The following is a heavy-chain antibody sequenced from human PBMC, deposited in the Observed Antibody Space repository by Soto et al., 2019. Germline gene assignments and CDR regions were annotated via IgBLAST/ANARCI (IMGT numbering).Heavy chain of an antibody. CDR3: AITMDSYGNIYYFDY. Sequence: PRESLKVSCKGSGYSFTSYWIGWVRQMPGKGLEWMGIIYPGDSDTRYSPSFQGQVAISADKSISTAYLQWSSLKASDTAMYYCAITMDSYGNIYYFDYWGQGTLVTVSS. CDR2: IYPGDSDT. V-gene: IGHV5-51*01. J-gene: IGHJ4*02. CDR1: GYSFTSYW. D-gene: IGHD5-18*01.